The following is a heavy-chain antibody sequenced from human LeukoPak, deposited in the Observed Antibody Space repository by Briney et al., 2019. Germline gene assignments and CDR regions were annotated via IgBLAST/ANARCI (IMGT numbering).Heavy chain of an antibody. D-gene: IGHD3-22*01. CDR1: GFTFSSYG. V-gene: IGHV3-30*18. J-gene: IGHJ4*02. Sequence: PGGSLRLSCAASGFTFSSYGMHWVGQAPGKGLEWVAVISYDGSNKYYADSVKGRFTISRDNSKNTLYLQMNSLRAEDTAVYYCAKARITMIVVADWGQGTLVTVSS. CDR2: ISYDGSNK. CDR3: AKARITMIVVAD.